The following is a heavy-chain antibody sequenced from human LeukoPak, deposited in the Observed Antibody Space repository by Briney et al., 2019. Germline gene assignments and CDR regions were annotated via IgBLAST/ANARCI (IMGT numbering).Heavy chain of an antibody. J-gene: IGHJ4*02. CDR2: ISTSSSTI. CDR3: AREQFSGGWYPFDY. V-gene: IGHV3-48*02. CDR1: GFTFISHA. Sequence: PGGSLTLSCVASGFTFISHAMNWVRQAPGKGLEWVSYISTSSSTIYYADSVKGRFTISRDNAKTSLYLQMNSLRDEDTAVYYCAREQFSGGWYPFDYWGQGTPVTVSS. D-gene: IGHD6-19*01.